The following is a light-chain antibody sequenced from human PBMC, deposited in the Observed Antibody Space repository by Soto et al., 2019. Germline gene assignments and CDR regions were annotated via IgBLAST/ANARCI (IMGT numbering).Light chain of an antibody. J-gene: IGLJ2*01. CDR1: SSNIGSNY. V-gene: IGLV1-51*01. CDR3: GTWDSGLSAV. CDR2: DNN. Sequence: QSVLTQPPSVSAAPGQKVTISCSGTSSNIGSNYVSWYQHLPGAAPKVLIYDNNKRSSGIPDRFSGSQSGTLATLDITGLQTGDEADYYCGTWDSGLSAVFGGGIKLTVL.